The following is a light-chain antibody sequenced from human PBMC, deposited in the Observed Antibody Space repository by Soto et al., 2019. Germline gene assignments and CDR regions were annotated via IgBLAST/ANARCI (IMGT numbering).Light chain of an antibody. CDR1: SRDVGYYNY. J-gene: IGLJ3*02. CDR2: EVS. CDR3: SSYTTSSTQV. V-gene: IGLV2-14*01. Sequence: QSALTQPASVSGSPGQSITISCTGTSRDVGYYNYVSWYQHHPGKVPKLIIYEVSNRPSGVSNRFSGSKSGNTASLAISGLQAEDEAAYYCSSYTTSSTQVFGGGTSSPS.